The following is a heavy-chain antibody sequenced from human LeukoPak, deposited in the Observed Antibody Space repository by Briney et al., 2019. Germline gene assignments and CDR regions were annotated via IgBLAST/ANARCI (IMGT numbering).Heavy chain of an antibody. J-gene: IGHJ3*02. Sequence: SETLSLTCTVSGGSISTYYWSWIRRPPGKGLEWIGCIFHTGSANYNPSLKSRGTISVDTSKNQFSLKLSSVTAADTAVYYCARGSITVVPAFDIWGQGTMFTVSS. V-gene: IGHV4-59*12. CDR1: GGSISTYY. CDR3: ARGSITVVPAFDI. CDR2: IFHTGSA. D-gene: IGHD4-23*01.